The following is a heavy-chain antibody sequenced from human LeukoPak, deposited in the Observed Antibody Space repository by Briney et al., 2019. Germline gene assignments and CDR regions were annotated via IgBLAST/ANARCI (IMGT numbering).Heavy chain of an antibody. J-gene: IGHJ3*02. V-gene: IGHV4-59*12. CDR1: GGSISSYY. D-gene: IGHD3-22*01. CDR3: ARDRGSYYYDSSGYYWSDAFDI. Sequence: SETLSLTCTVSGGSISSYYWSWIRQPPGKGLEWIGYIYYSGSTNYNPSLKSRVTMSVDTSKNQFSLKLSSVTAADTAVYYCARDRGSYYYDSSGYYWSDAFDIWGQGTMVTVSS. CDR2: IYYSGST.